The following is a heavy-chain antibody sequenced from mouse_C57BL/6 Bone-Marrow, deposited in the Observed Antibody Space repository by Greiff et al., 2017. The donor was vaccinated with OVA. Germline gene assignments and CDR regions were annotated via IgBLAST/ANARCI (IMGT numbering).Heavy chain of an antibody. CDR3: ARHEVREYSNYGAWFAY. J-gene: IGHJ3*01. Sequence: VQLVESGAELVKPGASVKLSCKASGYTFTEYTIHWVKQRSGQGLEWIGWFYPGSGSIKYNEKFKDKATLTADKSSSTVYMELSRLTSEDSAVYFCARHEVREYSNYGAWFAYWGQGTLVTVSA. CDR1: GYTFTEYT. D-gene: IGHD2-5*01. CDR2: FYPGSGSI. V-gene: IGHV1-62-2*01.